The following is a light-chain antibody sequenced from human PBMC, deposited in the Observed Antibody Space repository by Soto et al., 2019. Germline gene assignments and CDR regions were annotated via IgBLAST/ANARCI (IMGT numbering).Light chain of an antibody. J-gene: IGLJ1*01. CDR1: SSDVGSYNL. CDR2: EVI. V-gene: IGLV2-23*02. Sequence: HSVLTQPASVSGFPGQSITISCTGTSSDVGSYNLVSWYQHHPGKAPKLMIYEVIKRPSGVSNRFSGSKSGNTASLTISGLQAEDEADYYCCSYASSVYVFGTGTKVTVL. CDR3: CSYASSVYV.